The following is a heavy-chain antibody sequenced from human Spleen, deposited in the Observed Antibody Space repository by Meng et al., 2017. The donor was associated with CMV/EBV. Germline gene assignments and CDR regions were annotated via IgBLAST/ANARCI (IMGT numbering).Heavy chain of an antibody. CDR1: GFPFSSYS. V-gene: IGHV3-48*02. CDR2: ISGSSSTI. J-gene: IGHJ4*02. Sequence: GESLKISCAASGFPFSSYSMNWVRQAPGKGLEWVSYISGSSSTIYYADSVKGRFTISRDNAKNSLSLQMNRLRDEDTAVYYCLRDLGVSAWVILEYWGQGTLVTVSS. CDR3: LRDLGVSAWVILEY. D-gene: IGHD2-2*01.